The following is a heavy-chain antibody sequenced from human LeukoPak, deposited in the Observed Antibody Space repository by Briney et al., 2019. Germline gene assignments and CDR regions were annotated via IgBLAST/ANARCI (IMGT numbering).Heavy chain of an antibody. CDR3: ARDQDTGVTPGVY. J-gene: IGHJ4*02. CDR2: IIPILGIA. V-gene: IGHV1-69*04. D-gene: IGHD4-23*01. CDR1: GGTFSSYA. Sequence: SVKVSCKASGGTFSSYAISWVRQAPGQGLEWMGRIIPILGIANYAQKFQGRVTITADKSTSTAYMELSSLRSEDTAVYYCARDQDTGVTPGVYWGQGTLVTVSS.